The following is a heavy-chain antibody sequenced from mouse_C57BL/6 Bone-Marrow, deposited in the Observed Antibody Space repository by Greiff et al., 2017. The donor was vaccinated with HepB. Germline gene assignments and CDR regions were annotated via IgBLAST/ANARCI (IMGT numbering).Heavy chain of an antibody. V-gene: IGHV5-4*01. D-gene: IGHD4-1*01. CDR1: GFTFSSYA. J-gene: IGHJ2*01. Sequence: DVKLVESGGGLVKPGGSLKLSCAASGFTFSSYAMSWVRQTPEKRLEWVATISDGGSYTYYPDNVKGRFTISIDNAKNNLYLQMSHLKSEDAAVYYCAREVTGTGDYWGQGTALTVSS. CDR3: AREVTGTGDY. CDR2: ISDGGSYT.